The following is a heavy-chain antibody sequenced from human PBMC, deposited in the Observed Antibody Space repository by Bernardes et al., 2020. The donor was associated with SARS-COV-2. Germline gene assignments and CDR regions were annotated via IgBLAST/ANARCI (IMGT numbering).Heavy chain of an antibody. V-gene: IGHV1-3*01. CDR2: INVGNGNT. Sequence: ASVKVSCMASGYPFIDYAMHWVRQAPGHRLEWMGWINVGNGNTKYSEKFQGRVTIIRDTTATTAFMELSILRSADSATYYCAREYYDSSTGYAVGFDPWGQGTLVTVSS. CDR3: AREYYDSSTGYAVGFDP. D-gene: IGHD3-3*01. CDR1: GYPFIDYA. J-gene: IGHJ5*02.